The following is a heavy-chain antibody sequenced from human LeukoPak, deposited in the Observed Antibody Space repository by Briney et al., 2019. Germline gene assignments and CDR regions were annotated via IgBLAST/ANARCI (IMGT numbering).Heavy chain of an antibody. CDR1: GFTFSSYG. Sequence: GGSLRLSCAASGFTFSSYGMRWVRQAPGKGLEWVAVIWYDGSTKYYADSVKGRFTISRDKSKNTLYLQMNGVKAEDTAVYYCAREGCSLPIFDYWGQGTLVTVSS. D-gene: IGHD6-13*01. J-gene: IGHJ4*02. CDR2: IWYDGSTK. V-gene: IGHV3-33*01. CDR3: AREGCSLPIFDY.